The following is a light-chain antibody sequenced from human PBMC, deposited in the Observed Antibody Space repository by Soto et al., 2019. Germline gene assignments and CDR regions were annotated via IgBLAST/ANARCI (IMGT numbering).Light chain of an antibody. V-gene: IGLV2-14*03. Sequence: QSALTQPASVSGSPGQSITISCTGTSNDIGAYNFVSWYQQHPGKAPKLMIYDVSNRPSGLYNRFSGYKSGSTASLTISGLQAEDEADYYCSSYTTSSLDVFGTGTKVTVL. CDR1: SNDIGAYNF. CDR3: SSYTTSSLDV. CDR2: DVS. J-gene: IGLJ1*01.